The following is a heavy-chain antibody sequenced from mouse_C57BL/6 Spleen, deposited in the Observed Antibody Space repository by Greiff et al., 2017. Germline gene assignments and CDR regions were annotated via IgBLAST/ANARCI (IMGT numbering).Heavy chain of an antibody. V-gene: IGHV5-12*01. CDR2: ISNGGGST. J-gene: IGHJ3*01. Sequence: EVKLMESGGGLVQPGGSLKLSCAASGFTFSDYYMYWVRQTPEKRLEWVAYISNGGGSTYYPDTVKGRFTISRDNAKNTLYLQMSRLKSEDTAMYYCARRGSTMITTAWFAYWGQGTLVTVSA. CDR1: GFTFSDYY. CDR3: ARRGSTMITTAWFAY. D-gene: IGHD2-4*01.